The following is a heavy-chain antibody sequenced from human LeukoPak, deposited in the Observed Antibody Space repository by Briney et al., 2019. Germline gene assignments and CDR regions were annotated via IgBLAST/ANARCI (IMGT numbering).Heavy chain of an antibody. CDR1: GFTFSSYG. D-gene: IGHD4-11*01. V-gene: IGHV3-30*02. CDR2: IRYDGSNK. Sequence: GGSLRLSCAASGFTFSSYGMHWVRQAPGKGLEWVAFIRYDGSNKYYADSVKGRFTISRDNSKNTLYLQMNSLRAEDTAVYYCAKGEDTVTTRIDYWGQGTLVTVSS. CDR3: AKGEDTVTTRIDY. J-gene: IGHJ4*02.